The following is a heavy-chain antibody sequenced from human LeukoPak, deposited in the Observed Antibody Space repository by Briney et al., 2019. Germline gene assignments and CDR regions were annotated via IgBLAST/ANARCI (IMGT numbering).Heavy chain of an antibody. D-gene: IGHD1-1*01. J-gene: IGHJ4*02. Sequence: GGSLRLSCAASGFTFSSYAMSWLRQAPGKGLEWVSAISGSGGSTYYADSVKGRFTISRDNSKNTLYLQMNSLSAEDTAVYYCAKLMRSYNWNDFDYWGQGTLVTVSS. V-gene: IGHV3-23*01. CDR2: ISGSGGST. CDR1: GFTFSSYA. CDR3: AKLMRSYNWNDFDY.